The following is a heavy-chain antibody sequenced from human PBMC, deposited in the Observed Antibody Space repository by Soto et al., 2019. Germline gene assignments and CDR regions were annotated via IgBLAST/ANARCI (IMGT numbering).Heavy chain of an antibody. CDR1: GYTFTTYY. D-gene: IGHD2-15*01. V-gene: IGHV1-46*01. J-gene: IGHJ4*02. CDR3: ARAGYCSGGTCFHGNCDY. Sequence: QVQLVQSGAEVKRPGASVKVSCKASGYTFTTYYMHWVRQAPGQGLEWLGIINPNGGSTTYAQKFQGRVTMTRDTSTSTVYLGLSGLRSEDTAVYYCARAGYCSGGTCFHGNCDYWGQGTLVTVSA. CDR2: INPNGGST.